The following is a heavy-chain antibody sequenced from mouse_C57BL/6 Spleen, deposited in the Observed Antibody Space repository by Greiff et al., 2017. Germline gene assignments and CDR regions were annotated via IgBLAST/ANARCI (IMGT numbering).Heavy chain of an antibody. J-gene: IGHJ4*01. V-gene: IGHV1-82*01. CDR2: IYPGDGDT. Sequence: VQLQESGPELVKPGASVKISCKASGYAFSSSWMTWVKQRPGKGLEWIGRIYPGDGDTNYNGKFKGKATLTADKSSSTAYMQLSSLTSEDSAVYFCARSDGYYDYYAMDYWGQGTSVTVSS. CDR1: GYAFSSSW. CDR3: ARSDGYYDYYAMDY. D-gene: IGHD2-3*01.